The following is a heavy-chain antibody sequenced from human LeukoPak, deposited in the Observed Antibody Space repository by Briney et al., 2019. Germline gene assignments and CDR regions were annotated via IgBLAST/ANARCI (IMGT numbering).Heavy chain of an antibody. CDR3: ARDLMRGNEGFDY. J-gene: IGHJ4*02. Sequence: SETLSLTCTVSGASISSRYYDWWGWIRQPPGKGLEWIGSISNHGNTYYKPSLRTRVTISVDTSKNQFSLKLSSVTAADTAVYYCARDLMRGNEGFDYWGQGTLVTVSS. D-gene: IGHD2-8*01. CDR2: ISNHGNT. V-gene: IGHV4-39*07. CDR1: GASISSRYY.